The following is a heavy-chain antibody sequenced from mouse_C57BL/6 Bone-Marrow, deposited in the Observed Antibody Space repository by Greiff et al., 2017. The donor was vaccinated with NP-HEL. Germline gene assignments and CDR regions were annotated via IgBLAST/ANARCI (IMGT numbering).Heavy chain of an antibody. V-gene: IGHV1-19*01. CDR1: GYTFTDYY. J-gene: IGHJ2*01. D-gene: IGHD1-1*01. Sequence: VQLKQSGPVLVKPGASVKMSCKASGYTFTDYYMNWVKQSHGKSLEWIGVINPYNGGTSYNQKFKGKATLPVDKSSSTAYMELNSLTSEDSAVYYCARFLLLFDYWGQGTTLTVSS. CDR2: INPYNGGT. CDR3: ARFLLLFDY.